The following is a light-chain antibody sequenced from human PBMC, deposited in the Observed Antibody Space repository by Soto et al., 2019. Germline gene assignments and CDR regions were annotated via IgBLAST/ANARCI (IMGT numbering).Light chain of an antibody. J-gene: IGKJ2*01. CDR1: QSVSSSY. Sequence: EIVLTQSPGTLSLSPGERATLSCRASQSVSSSYLAWYQQKPGQAPRLLIYGASSRATGIPDRFSGSGSGTDFTLTISSLQPEDFATYYCLQHSTYPRTFGQGTKLEIK. V-gene: IGKV3-20*01. CDR3: LQHSTYPRT. CDR2: GAS.